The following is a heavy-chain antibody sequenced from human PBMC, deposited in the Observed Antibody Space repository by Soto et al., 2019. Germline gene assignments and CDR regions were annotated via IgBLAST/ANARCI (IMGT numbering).Heavy chain of an antibody. CDR2: ISAYNGNT. V-gene: IGHV1-18*04. CDR3: ARLIAVAGTVGWFDP. D-gene: IGHD6-19*01. J-gene: IGHJ5*02. CDR1: GYTFTSYG. Sequence: AAVKVSCKASGYTFTSYGTSWVRQAPGQGLEWMGWISAYNGNTNYAQKLQGRVTMTTDTSTSTAYMELRSLRSDDTAVYYCARLIAVAGTVGWFDPWGQGTLVTVSS.